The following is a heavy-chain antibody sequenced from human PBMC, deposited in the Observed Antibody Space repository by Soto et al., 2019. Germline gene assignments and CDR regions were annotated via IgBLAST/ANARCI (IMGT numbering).Heavy chain of an antibody. D-gene: IGHD2-2*01. CDR3: ARDLDCSSTSCYPEPYYYYYGMDV. J-gene: IGHJ6*02. Sequence: ASVKVSCKVSGYTLTGLSMHWVRQAPGKGLEWMGGFDPEDGETIYAQKFQGRVTMTEDTSTSTAYMELRSLRSDDTAVYYCARDLDCSSTSCYPEPYYYYYGMDVWGQGTTVTVSS. CDR2: FDPEDGET. CDR1: GYTLTGLS. V-gene: IGHV1-24*01.